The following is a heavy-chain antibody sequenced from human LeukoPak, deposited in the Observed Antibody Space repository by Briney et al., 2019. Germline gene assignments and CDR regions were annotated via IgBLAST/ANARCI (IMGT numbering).Heavy chain of an antibody. D-gene: IGHD1-1*01. J-gene: IGHJ4*02. CDR3: TRYNVGFES. CDR2: IRSKTNSYAT. CDR1: GFTFSGSA. Sequence: GRSLRLSCAASGFTFSGSAMHWVRQASGKGLEWVGRIRSKTNSYATSYAASVKGRFALSRDDSKNTAYLQMNSLKTEDTAVYYCTRYNVGFESWGQGTLVTVSS. V-gene: IGHV3-73*01.